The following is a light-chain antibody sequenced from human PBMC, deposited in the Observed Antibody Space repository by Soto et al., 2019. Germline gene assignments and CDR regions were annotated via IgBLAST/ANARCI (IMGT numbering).Light chain of an antibody. J-gene: IGKJ1*01. CDR3: QQYNAPAT. CDR2: DAS. CDR1: QSISSW. V-gene: IGKV1-5*01. Sequence: DIQMTQSPSTLSASVGDRVTITCRASQSISSWLAWYQQKPGKAPKLLIYDASSLESGVPSRFSGSGSWTEFTLTISSLQPDDFATYYCQQYNAPATFGQGTKVEIK.